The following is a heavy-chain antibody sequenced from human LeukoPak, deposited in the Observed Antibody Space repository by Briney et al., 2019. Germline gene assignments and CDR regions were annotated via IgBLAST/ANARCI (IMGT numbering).Heavy chain of an antibody. D-gene: IGHD3-10*01. CDR3: ARGFVGFYYGSGSYIGVPHPRNWFDP. CDR2: INHSGST. V-gene: IGHV4-34*01. Sequence: KPSETLSLTCAVYGGSFSGYYRSWIRQPPGKGLEWIGEINHSGSTNYNPSLKSRVTISVDTSKNQFSLKLSSVTAADTAVYYCARGFVGFYYGSGSYIGVPHPRNWFDPWGQGTLVTVSS. CDR1: GGSFSGYY. J-gene: IGHJ5*02.